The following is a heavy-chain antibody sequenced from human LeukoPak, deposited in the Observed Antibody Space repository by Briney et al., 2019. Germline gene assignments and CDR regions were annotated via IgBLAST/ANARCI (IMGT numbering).Heavy chain of an antibody. CDR2: ISYDGSNK. CDR1: GFTFSSYA. D-gene: IGHD5-24*01. V-gene: IGHV3-30-3*01. CDR3: ARAPLVAGDGYNYFDY. J-gene: IGHJ4*02. Sequence: GGSLRLSCAASGFTFSSYAMHWVRQAPGKGLEWVAVISYDGSNKYYADSVKGRFTISRDNSKNTLYLQMNSLRAGDTAVYYCARAPLVAGDGYNYFDYWGQGTLVTVSS.